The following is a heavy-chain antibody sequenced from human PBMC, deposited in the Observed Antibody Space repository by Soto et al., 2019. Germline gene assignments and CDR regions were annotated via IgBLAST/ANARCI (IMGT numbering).Heavy chain of an antibody. CDR3: AIGSQLWFTVFVY. J-gene: IGHJ4*02. CDR2: ISGSGGST. CDR1: GFTFSSYA. D-gene: IGHD5-18*01. V-gene: IGHV3-23*01. Sequence: EVQLLESGGGLVQPGGSLRLSCAASGFTFSSYAMSWVRQAPGKGLEWVSAISGSGGSTYYADSVKGRFTISRDNSKNLLFLLMTLLTAETAAVYYCAIGSQLWFTVFVYWGQGTLVTVSS.